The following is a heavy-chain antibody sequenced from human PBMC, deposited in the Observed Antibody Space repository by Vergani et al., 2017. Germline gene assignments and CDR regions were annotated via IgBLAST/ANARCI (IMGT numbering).Heavy chain of an antibody. V-gene: IGHV4-34*01. CDR1: GGSFSGYY. J-gene: IGHJ5*02. D-gene: IGHD3-10*01. Sequence: QVQLQQWGAGLLKPWETLSLTCAVYGGSFSGYYWSWIRQPPGKGLEWIGEINHSGSTNYNPSLKSRVTISVDTSKNQFSLKLSSVTAADTAVYYCARGGGITMVRGPLRNWFDPWGQGTLVTVSS. CDR3: ARGGGITMVRGPLRNWFDP. CDR2: INHSGST.